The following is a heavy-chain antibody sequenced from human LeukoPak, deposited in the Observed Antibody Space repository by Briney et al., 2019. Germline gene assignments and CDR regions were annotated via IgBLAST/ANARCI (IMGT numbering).Heavy chain of an antibody. CDR3: ARAVQGVTLDY. D-gene: IGHD3-10*01. CDR1: GFTFTSHG. V-gene: IGHV3-33*01. CDR2: IWYDGSKK. J-gene: IGHJ4*02. Sequence: GGSLRLSCAASGFTFTSHGMHWVRQAPGKGLEWVAIIWYDGSKKYYADSVKGRFTISRDISKNTLYVQMNSLRVEDTAVYYCARAVQGVTLDYWGQGTLVTVSS.